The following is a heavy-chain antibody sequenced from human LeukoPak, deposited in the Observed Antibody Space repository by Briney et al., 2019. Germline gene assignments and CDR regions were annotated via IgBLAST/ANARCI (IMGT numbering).Heavy chain of an antibody. D-gene: IGHD6-13*01. V-gene: IGHV3-66*01. Sequence: PGGSLRLSCAASGFTVSSSYMSWVRQAPGKGLEWVSIISSGGTTYYADSVKGRFTISRDNSKNTVYLQVNSLRDEDTAVYYCARDLEAANTYYFDYWGQGTMVTVSS. J-gene: IGHJ4*02. CDR3: ARDLEAANTYYFDY. CDR2: ISSGGTT. CDR1: GFTVSSSY.